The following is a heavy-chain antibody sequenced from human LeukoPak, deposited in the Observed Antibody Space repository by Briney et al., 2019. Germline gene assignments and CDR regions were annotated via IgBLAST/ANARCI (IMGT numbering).Heavy chain of an antibody. J-gene: IGHJ3*02. CDR2: INSDGSST. CDR1: GFTFSSYW. Sequence: GGSLRLSCAASGFTFSSYWMHWVRQAPGEGLVWVSRINSDGSSTSYADSVKGRFTISRDNSKNTLYLQMNSLRAEDAAVYYCAKLGIWSLKAFEIWGQGTMVTISS. V-gene: IGHV3-74*01. CDR3: AKLGIWSLKAFEI. D-gene: IGHD1-14*01.